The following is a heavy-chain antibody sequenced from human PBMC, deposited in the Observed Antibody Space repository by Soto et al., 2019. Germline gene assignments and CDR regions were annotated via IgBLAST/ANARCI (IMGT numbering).Heavy chain of an antibody. CDR2: IWYDGSNK. Sequence: QVQLVESGGGVVQPGRSQRLSCAASGFTFSSYGMHWVRQAPGKGLEWVAVIWYDGSNKYYADSVKGRITISRDNSKITLDPQTTSLRAEDTAVYYCASPMNGMAGFFDHWGPGALVTVSS. D-gene: IGHD6-13*01. CDR1: GFTFSSYG. J-gene: IGHJ4*02. CDR3: ASPMNGMAGFFDH. V-gene: IGHV3-33*01.